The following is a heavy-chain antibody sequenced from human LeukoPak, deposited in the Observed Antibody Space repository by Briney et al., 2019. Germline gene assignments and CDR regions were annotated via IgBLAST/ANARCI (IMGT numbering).Heavy chain of an antibody. CDR1: GGSLSGYY. CDR3: ARPRGTTYNWFDP. CDR2: INHSGST. Sequence: PSETLSLTCGVYGGSLSGYYWSWIRQPPGKGLEWIGEINHSGSTNYNPSLKSRVTISVDTSKKQFSLKLNSVTAADTAVYYCARPRGTTYNWFDPWGQGTLVTVSS. V-gene: IGHV4-34*01. D-gene: IGHD1-1*01. J-gene: IGHJ5*02.